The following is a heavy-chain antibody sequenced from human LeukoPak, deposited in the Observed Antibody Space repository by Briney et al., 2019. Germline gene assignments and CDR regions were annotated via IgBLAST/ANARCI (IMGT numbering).Heavy chain of an antibody. Sequence: GASVKVSCKASGYTFIGYYIHWVRQAPGQGLEWMGRINPNSGGTNYAQRFQGRVTMIRDTSISTAYMELSRLRSDDTAVYYCALTWGYYAFDIWGQGTMVTVSS. V-gene: IGHV1-2*06. CDR2: INPNSGGT. CDR1: GYTFIGYY. J-gene: IGHJ3*02. D-gene: IGHD7-27*01. CDR3: ALTWGYYAFDI.